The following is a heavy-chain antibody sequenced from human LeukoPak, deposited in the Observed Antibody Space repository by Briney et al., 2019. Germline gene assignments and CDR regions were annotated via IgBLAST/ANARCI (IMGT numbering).Heavy chain of an antibody. V-gene: IGHV3-9*03. CDR1: GFTFDDYA. Sequence: PGGSLRLSCAASGFTFDDYAMHWVRQAPGKGLEWVSGISWNSGSIGYADSVKGRFTISRDNAKNSLYLQMNSLRAEDMALYYCAKDRSRGPVGATTLFSPWYAFDIWGQGTMVTVSS. CDR2: ISWNSGSI. CDR3: AKDRSRGPVGATTLFSPWYAFDI. D-gene: IGHD1-26*01. J-gene: IGHJ3*02.